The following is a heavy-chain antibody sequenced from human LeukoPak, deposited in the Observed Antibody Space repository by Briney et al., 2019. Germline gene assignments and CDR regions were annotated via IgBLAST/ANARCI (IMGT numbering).Heavy chain of an antibody. Sequence: PSETLSLTCTVSGGSISSYYWSWIRQPPGKGLEWIGYIYYSGSTNYSPSLKSRVTISVDTSKNQFSLKLSSVTAADTAVYYCARYGDWGSAFDIWGQGTMVTVSS. J-gene: IGHJ3*02. CDR1: GGSISSYY. CDR3: ARYGDWGSAFDI. V-gene: IGHV4-59*08. CDR2: IYYSGST. D-gene: IGHD3-16*01.